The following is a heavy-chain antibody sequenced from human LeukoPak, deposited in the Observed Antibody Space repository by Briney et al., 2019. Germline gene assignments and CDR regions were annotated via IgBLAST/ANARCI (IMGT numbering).Heavy chain of an antibody. V-gene: IGHV7-4-1*01. CDR2: INTNTGNP. J-gene: IGHJ4*02. CDR1: GYTFTSYA. D-gene: IGHD3-10*01. Sequence: GASVKVSCKASGYTFTSYAMNWVRQAPGQGLEWMGWINTNTGNPTYAQGFTGRFVFSLDTSVSTAYLQIGSLRAEDTAVYYCAMPAITMVRGVIMGGLDYWGQGTLVTVSS. CDR3: AMPAITMVRGVIMGGLDY.